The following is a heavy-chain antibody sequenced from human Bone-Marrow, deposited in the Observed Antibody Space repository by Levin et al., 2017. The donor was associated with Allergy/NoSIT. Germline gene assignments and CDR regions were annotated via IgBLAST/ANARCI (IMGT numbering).Heavy chain of an antibody. D-gene: IGHD6-6*01. V-gene: IGHV2-70*04. CDR1: GFSLSTSGMR. CDR3: ARMDGSSYFDY. J-gene: IGHJ4*02. Sequence: SGPTLVKPTQTLTLTCTFSGFSLSTSGMRVSWISQSPGQALEWLARIDWDDDKFYSASLKTRLTISKDTSKNQVVRTMTNMDPVDTATYFCARMDGSSYFDYWGQGTLVTVSS. CDR2: IDWDDDK.